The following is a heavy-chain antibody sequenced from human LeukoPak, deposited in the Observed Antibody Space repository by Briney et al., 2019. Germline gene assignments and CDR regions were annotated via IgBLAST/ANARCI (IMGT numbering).Heavy chain of an antibody. D-gene: IGHD3-9*01. V-gene: IGHV3-30*04. J-gene: IGHJ4*02. Sequence: GGSLRLSCAASGFTFSSYAMHWVRQAPGKGLEWVAVISYDGSNKYYADSVKGRFTISRDNSKNTLYLQMNSLRAEDTAVYYCARDTRYFDWLLSDYWGQGTLVTVSS. CDR2: ISYDGSNK. CDR1: GFTFSSYA. CDR3: ARDTRYFDWLLSDY.